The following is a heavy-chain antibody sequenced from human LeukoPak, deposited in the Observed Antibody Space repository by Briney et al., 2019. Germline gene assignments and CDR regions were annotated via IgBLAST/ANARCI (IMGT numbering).Heavy chain of an antibody. CDR1: GGSISSGSYF. CDR2: IYTSGST. Sequence: PSETLSLTCTVSGGSISSGSYFWSWIRQPAGRGLEWLGRIYTSGSTNYNPSLKSRVTISVDTSKNQFSLKLSSVTAADTAMYYCARDRGSGWSFDPWGQGTQVTVSS. D-gene: IGHD6-19*01. CDR3: ARDRGSGWSFDP. V-gene: IGHV4-61*02. J-gene: IGHJ5*02.